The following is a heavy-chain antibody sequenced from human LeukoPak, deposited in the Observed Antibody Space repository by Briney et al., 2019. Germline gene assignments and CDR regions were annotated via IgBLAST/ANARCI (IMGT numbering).Heavy chain of an antibody. Sequence: PGGSLRLSCAASGFTFSSYAMSWVRQAPGKGLEWVSTFSGSGGSTYYADSVKGRFTISRDNSKNTLHLQMSSLRAEDTAVYYCAKPTGPYYYDSPNYFDYWGQGTLVTVSS. CDR3: AKPTGPYYYDSPNYFDY. CDR1: GFTFSSYA. V-gene: IGHV3-23*01. J-gene: IGHJ4*02. D-gene: IGHD3-22*01. CDR2: FSGSGGST.